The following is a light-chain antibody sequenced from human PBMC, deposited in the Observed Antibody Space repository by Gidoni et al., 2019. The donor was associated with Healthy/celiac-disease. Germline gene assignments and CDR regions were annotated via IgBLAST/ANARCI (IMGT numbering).Light chain of an antibody. J-gene: IGLJ3*02. CDR1: SSVVGGYNH. Sequence: QSALTQPDSVSGSPGQSITISCTGTSSVVGGYNHVSLYQQHPGKAPKLMIYDVSNRPSGVSNRFSGSKSGNTASLTISGLQAEDEADYYCSSYTSSSTLWVFGGGTKLTVL. CDR2: DVS. CDR3: SSYTSSSTLWV. V-gene: IGLV2-14*03.